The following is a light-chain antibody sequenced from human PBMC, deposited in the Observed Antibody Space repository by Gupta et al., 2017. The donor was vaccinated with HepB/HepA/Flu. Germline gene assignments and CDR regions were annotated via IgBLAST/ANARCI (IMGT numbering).Light chain of an antibody. J-gene: IGKJ1*01. CDR3: QQRSNWPRT. CDR1: HIVSSY. CDR2: DAS. V-gene: IGKV3-11*01. Sequence: EIVLTQSPATLSSSPGERTTLSCMASHIVSSYLAWYQQKPGQAPRLLIYDASNRATGVPARFSGSGSGTEFTLTISSLEPEDFAVYYCQQRSNWPRTFGQGTKLEIK.